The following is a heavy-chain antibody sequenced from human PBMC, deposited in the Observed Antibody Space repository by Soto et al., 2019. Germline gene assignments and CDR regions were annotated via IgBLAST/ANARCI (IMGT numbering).Heavy chain of an antibody. J-gene: IGHJ5*02. CDR2: IYYSGST. CDR1: GGSISSSSYY. Sequence: QLQLQESGPGLVKPSETLSLTCTVYGGSISSSSYYWGWIRQPPGKGLEWIGSIYYSGSTYYNPSLKSRVTISVDTSKSQFTLKLSSVTAADPAVYYCARQGSSGGSCCNWFEPWGQGTLVTVSS. V-gene: IGHV4-39*01. D-gene: IGHD2-15*01. CDR3: ARQGSSGGSCCNWFEP.